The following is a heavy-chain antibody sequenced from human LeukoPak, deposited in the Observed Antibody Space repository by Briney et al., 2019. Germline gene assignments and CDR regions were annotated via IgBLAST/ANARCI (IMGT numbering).Heavy chain of an antibody. J-gene: IGHJ4*02. V-gene: IGHV4-30-4*01. CDR2: IYHSGST. CDR1: GGSISSDNYY. CDR3: ARVDVVAGTTFDY. D-gene: IGHD6-19*01. Sequence: SQTLSLTCAVSGGSISSDNYYWSWIRQPPGKGLEWIGYIYHSGSTYCSPSLKSRVSISVDTSKNQFSLKLSSVTAADTAVYYCARVDVVAGTTFDYWGQGTLVTVSS.